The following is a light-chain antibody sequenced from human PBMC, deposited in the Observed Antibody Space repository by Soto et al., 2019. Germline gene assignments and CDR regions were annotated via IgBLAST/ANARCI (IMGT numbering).Light chain of an antibody. CDR3: QKSYNTPQK. Sequence: IQMTQSPSSLASSFGDRVTITCRASQTISTYVNWYRQKSGAAPELLIYDASTLQSGVPSRFRGGGSGTDFTLTISSLQLEDFATYYCQKSYNTPQKFGQGTKVDNK. CDR2: DAS. V-gene: IGKV1-39*01. J-gene: IGKJ1*01. CDR1: QTISTY.